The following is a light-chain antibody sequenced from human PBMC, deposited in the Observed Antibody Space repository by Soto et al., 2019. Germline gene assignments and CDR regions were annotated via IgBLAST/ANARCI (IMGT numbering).Light chain of an antibody. CDR1: SSDVGGYNY. CDR2: DVS. V-gene: IGLV2-11*01. J-gene: IGLJ2*01. Sequence: QSALTQPRSVSGSPGQSVTISCTGTSSDVGGYNYVSWYQQHPGKAPKLLIYDVSKRPSGVPDRLSGSKSGNTASLTISGLQAEDEADYYCCSYAGNYILVFGGGTKVTVL. CDR3: CSYAGNYILV.